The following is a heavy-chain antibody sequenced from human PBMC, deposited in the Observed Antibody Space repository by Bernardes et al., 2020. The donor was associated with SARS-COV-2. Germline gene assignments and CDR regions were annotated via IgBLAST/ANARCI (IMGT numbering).Heavy chain of an antibody. J-gene: IGHJ4*02. V-gene: IGHV4-59*01. D-gene: IGHD3-3*01. CDR1: GGSISSYY. Sequence: SETLSLTCTVSGGSISSYYWSWIRQPPGKGLEWIGYIYYSGSTNYNPSLKSRVTISVDTSKNQFSLKLSTVTAADTAVYYCARASWLFGVVIIFDYWGQGTLVTVSS. CDR3: ARASWLFGVVIIFDY. CDR2: IYYSGST.